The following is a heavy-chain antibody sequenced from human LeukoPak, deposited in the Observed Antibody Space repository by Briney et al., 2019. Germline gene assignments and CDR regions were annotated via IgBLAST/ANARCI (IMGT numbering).Heavy chain of an antibody. CDR1: GGSISSGSYY. CDR2: IYTSGST. CDR3: ARQLEVTHFDY. Sequence: SETLSLTCTVSGGSISSGSYYWSWIRQPAGKGLEWIGRIYTSGSTNYNPSLKSRVTISVDTSKNQFSLKLSSVTAADTAVYYCARQLEVTHFDYWGQGTLVTVSS. D-gene: IGHD1-1*01. J-gene: IGHJ4*02. V-gene: IGHV4-61*02.